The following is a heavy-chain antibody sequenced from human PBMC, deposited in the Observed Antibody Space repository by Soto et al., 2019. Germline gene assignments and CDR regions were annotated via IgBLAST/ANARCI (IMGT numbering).Heavy chain of an antibody. CDR3: AGRRVGYYDSSGYWY. Sequence: SETLSLTCTVSGGSISSYYWSWIRQPPGKGLEWIGHIYYSGSTNYNPSLKSRVTISVDTSKNQFSLKLSSVTAADTAVYYCAGRRVGYYDSSGYWYWGQGTLVTVSS. J-gene: IGHJ4*02. D-gene: IGHD3-22*01. CDR2: IYYSGST. CDR1: GGSISSYY. V-gene: IGHV4-59*01.